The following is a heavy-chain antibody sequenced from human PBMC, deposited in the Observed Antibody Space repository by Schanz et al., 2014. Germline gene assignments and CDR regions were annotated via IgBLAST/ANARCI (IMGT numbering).Heavy chain of an antibody. CDR2: IYSGIGA. CDR3: ARVHRYDPSGWGYFDY. CDR1: GFTVSSNH. D-gene: IGHD3-22*01. V-gene: IGHV3-66*01. Sequence: VQLVESEGGLVKPGGSLRLSCAVSGFTVSSNHMSWVRQAPGKGLEWVSVIYSGIGAYYADSVKDRFTVSRDNSNNTVYLQMNRLRAEDAAVYYCARVHRYDPSGWGYFDYWGQGALVTVSS. J-gene: IGHJ4*02.